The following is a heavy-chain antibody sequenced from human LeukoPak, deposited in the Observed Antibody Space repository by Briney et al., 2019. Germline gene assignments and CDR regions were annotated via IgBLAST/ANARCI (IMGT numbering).Heavy chain of an antibody. D-gene: IGHD6-19*01. V-gene: IGHV4-39*02. CDR3: ARDLGISGWYAPPLGYFDY. CDR2: IYYSGNT. Sequence: SETLSLTCTVSGDSISTSNSYWGWIRQPPGKGLEWIGSIYYSGNTYYNASLKSRVTISVDTSKNQFSLKFTSVTAADTAVYYCARDLGISGWYAPPLGYFDYWGQGTLLTVSS. J-gene: IGHJ4*02. CDR1: GDSISTSNSY.